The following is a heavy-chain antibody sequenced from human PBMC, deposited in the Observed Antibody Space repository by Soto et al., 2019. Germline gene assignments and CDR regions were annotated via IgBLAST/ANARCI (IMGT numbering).Heavy chain of an antibody. Sequence: GGSLRLSCAASGFTFSSYAITWVRQAPGRVLEWVSSISGSGSPTDYAEYLKGRFTISRDNSKNTLYLQMNSLRADDTAVYYCARDMSGGTYNYYYGMDVWGQGTTVTVSS. J-gene: IGHJ6*02. CDR2: ISGSGSPT. CDR3: ARDMSGGTYNYYYGMDV. CDR1: GFTFSSYA. D-gene: IGHD1-26*01. V-gene: IGHV3-23*01.